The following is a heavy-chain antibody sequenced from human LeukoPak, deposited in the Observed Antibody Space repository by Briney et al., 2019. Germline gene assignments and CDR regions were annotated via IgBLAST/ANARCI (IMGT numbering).Heavy chain of an antibody. J-gene: IGHJ6*02. CDR3: AKALCRSTSCYRNYYGMDV. D-gene: IGHD2-2*02. CDR1: GFTFSSYG. CDR2: ISYDGSNK. V-gene: IGHV3-30*18. Sequence: PGGSLRLSCAASGFTFSSYGMHWVRQAPGKGLEWVAVISYDGSNKYYADSVKGRFTISRDNSKNTLYLQMNSLRAEDTAVYYCAKALCRSTSCYRNYYGMDVWGQGTTVTVSS.